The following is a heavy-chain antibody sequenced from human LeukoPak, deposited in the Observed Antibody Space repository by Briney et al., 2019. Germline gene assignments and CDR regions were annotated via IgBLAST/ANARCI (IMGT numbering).Heavy chain of an antibody. CDR2: IYYSGST. J-gene: IGHJ6*03. D-gene: IGHD6-13*01. CDR1: GGSISSSSYY. V-gene: IGHV4-39*01. Sequence: SETLSLTCTVSGGSISSSSYYWGWIRQPPGKGLEWIGSIYYSGSTYYNPSLKSRVTISVDTSKNQFSLKLSSVTAADTAVYYCARSHGYSSSWSLGYHDYYYYVDVWGKGTTVTVSS. CDR3: ARSHGYSSSWSLGYHDYYYYVDV.